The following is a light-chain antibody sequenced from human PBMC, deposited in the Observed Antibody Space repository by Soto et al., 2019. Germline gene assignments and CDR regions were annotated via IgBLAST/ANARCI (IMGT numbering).Light chain of an antibody. Sequence: QSALTQPASVSGSPGQSITISCTGTSSDVGGYNYVSWYQQHPGKAPKLMIYEVSHRPSGVSNRFSGSKSGNTASLTISGLQAEDEADYYCSSYTSSSTRDVFGTGTKLTVL. CDR2: EVS. CDR1: SSDVGGYNY. J-gene: IGLJ1*01. V-gene: IGLV2-14*01. CDR3: SSYTSSSTRDV.